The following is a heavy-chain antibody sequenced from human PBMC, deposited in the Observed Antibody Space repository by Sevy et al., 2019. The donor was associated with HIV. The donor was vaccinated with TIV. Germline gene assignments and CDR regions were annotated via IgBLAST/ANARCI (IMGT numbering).Heavy chain of an antibody. CDR3: VTGFPGHPLDY. CDR2: INGRGTDS. V-gene: IGHV3-23*01. CDR1: GFTFETYD. Sequence: GGSLRLSCASSGFTFETYDMIWVRQAPGKVPEWVSAINGRGTDSYYTDSVKGRFTISRDNSRNTVYLQMDSLRAEDTAVYYCVTGFPGHPLDYWGRGTLVTVSS. J-gene: IGHJ4*02. D-gene: IGHD3-9*01.